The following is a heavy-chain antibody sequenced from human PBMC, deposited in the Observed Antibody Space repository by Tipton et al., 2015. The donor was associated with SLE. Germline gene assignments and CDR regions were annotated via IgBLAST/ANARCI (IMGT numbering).Heavy chain of an antibody. J-gene: IGHJ6*03. D-gene: IGHD5-24*01. Sequence: TLSLTCTVSGGSLTSGAYYWGWVRQSPGKGLEWIAEINQRGDINHNPSLRSRVSLSVDTSNFQFSLNLYSVSVADTAVYYCVRGRGWLQFRRYYYYMDVWGKGTTVTVSS. CDR3: VRGRGWLQFRRYYYYMDV. CDR1: GGSLTSGAYY. V-gene: IGHV4-39*07. CDR2: INQRGDI.